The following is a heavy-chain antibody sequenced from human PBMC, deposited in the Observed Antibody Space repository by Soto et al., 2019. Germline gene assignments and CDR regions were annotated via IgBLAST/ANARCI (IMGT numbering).Heavy chain of an antibody. CDR1: GGTFSSYT. D-gene: IGHD1-7*01. Sequence: SVKVSCKASGGTFSSYTISWVRQAPGQGLEWMGRIIPILGIANYAQKSQGRVTITADKSTSTAYMELSSLRSEDTAVYYCARNLGPLASITGTTGYWGQGTLVTVSS. V-gene: IGHV1-69*02. CDR3: ARNLGPLASITGTTGY. CDR2: IIPILGIA. J-gene: IGHJ4*02.